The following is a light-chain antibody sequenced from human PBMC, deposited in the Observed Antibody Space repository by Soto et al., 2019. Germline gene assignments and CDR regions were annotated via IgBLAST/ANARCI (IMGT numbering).Light chain of an antibody. J-gene: IGKJ4*01. CDR2: GAS. CDR3: QQYGNSPPLT. Sequence: EIGLTQSPGTLSLSPGERATLSCRASQSVSSHLAWYQQRPGQAPRLLIYGASSRATGIPDRFSGSGSGTDFTLTISRLEPVDCALYYCQQYGNSPPLTFGGGTKVEIK. CDR1: QSVSSH. V-gene: IGKV3-20*01.